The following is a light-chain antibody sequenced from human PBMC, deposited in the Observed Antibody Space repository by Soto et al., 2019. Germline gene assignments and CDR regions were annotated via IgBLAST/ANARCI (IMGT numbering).Light chain of an antibody. J-gene: IGLJ3*02. CDR2: TDY. CDR3: ASWDDNLNGGV. Sequence: QAVMTQPPSASAAPGQKVTISCSGSSSNIGGNSVSWYQQLPGTAPKLLIYTDYQRPSGVPDRFSGSKSGTSASLAINGLHSEDEADYYCASWDDNLNGGVFGGGTKLTVL. V-gene: IGLV1-44*01. CDR1: SSNIGGNS.